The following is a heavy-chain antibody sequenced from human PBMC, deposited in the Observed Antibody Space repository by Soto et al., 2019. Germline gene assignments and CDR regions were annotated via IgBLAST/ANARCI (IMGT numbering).Heavy chain of an antibody. D-gene: IGHD1-26*01. Sequence: SETLSLTCAVYGGSFSGYYWSWIRQPPGKGLEWIGEINHSGSTNYNPSLKSRVTISVDTSKNQFSLKLSSVTAADTAVYYCASFVGATSLYYYYGMDVWGQGTTVTVSS. CDR2: INHSGST. J-gene: IGHJ6*02. V-gene: IGHV4-34*01. CDR3: ASFVGATSLYYYYGMDV. CDR1: GGSFSGYY.